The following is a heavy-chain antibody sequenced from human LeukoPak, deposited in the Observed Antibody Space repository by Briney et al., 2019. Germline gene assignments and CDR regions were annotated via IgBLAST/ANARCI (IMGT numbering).Heavy chain of an antibody. D-gene: IGHD1-26*01. J-gene: IGHJ3*02. Sequence: SETLSLTCAVSGYSLSSGYYWGWIRQPPGKGLEWIGSIYHSGSTYYNPSLKSRVTISVDTSKNQFSLKLSSVTAADTAVYYFARHPGWEPLGAFDIWGQGTMVTVSS. CDR3: ARHPGWEPLGAFDI. CDR2: IYHSGST. CDR1: GYSLSSGYY. V-gene: IGHV4-38-2*01.